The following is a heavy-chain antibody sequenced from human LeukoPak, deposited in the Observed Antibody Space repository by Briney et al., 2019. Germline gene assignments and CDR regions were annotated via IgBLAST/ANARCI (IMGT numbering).Heavy chain of an antibody. Sequence: GGSLRLTCEISGFTFSDYAMNWVRQAPGKGLEWVSAISGSGGSTYYADSVKGRFNISREHSKNTLYLQMNSLRAEDKAVYYWANTHHRSGAPEELQPWGQGTLVTVSP. CDR1: GFTFSDYA. CDR3: ANTHHRSGAPEELQP. J-gene: IGHJ1*01. V-gene: IGHV3-23*01. CDR2: ISGSGGST. D-gene: IGHD6-19*01.